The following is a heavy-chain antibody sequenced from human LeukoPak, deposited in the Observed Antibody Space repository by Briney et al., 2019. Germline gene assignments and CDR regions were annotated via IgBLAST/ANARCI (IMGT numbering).Heavy chain of an antibody. CDR1: GFTFSNYA. J-gene: IGHJ4*02. D-gene: IGHD2-21*02. Sequence: SGGSLRLSCAASGFTFSNYAMSWVRQAPGKGLEWVSGISGTSGTINYAAPVKGRFTISRDNSKNTLYLRMNSLRVDDMAVYYCAKRLGDPRAFDYWGQGTLVTVSS. CDR3: AKRLGDPRAFDY. V-gene: IGHV3-23*01. CDR2: ISGTSGTI.